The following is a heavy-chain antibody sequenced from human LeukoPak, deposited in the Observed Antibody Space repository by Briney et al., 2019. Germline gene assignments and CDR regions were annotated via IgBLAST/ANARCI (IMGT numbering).Heavy chain of an antibody. D-gene: IGHD6-13*01. CDR2: ISSSSSTI. V-gene: IGHV3-48*01. CDR1: GFTFSSYS. CDR3: ARVKGGSSWCRVPGFDY. J-gene: IGHJ4*02. Sequence: PGGSLRLSCAASGFTFSSYSMNWVRQAPGKGLEWVSYISSSSSTIYYADSVKGRFTISRDNAKNSLYLQMNSLRAEDTAVYYCARVKGGSSWCRVPGFDYWGQGTLVTVSS.